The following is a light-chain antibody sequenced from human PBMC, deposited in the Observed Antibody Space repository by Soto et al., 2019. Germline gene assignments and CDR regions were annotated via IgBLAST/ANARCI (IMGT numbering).Light chain of an antibody. J-gene: IGKJ2*01. Sequence: EIVLTQSPATLSLSPGERATLSCRASQSVSSYLAWYQQKPGQAPRLLIYDSSNRATGIPARFSGSGSGTGFNLSISSLEPEDFAVYYCQQRSNWPSYTFGHGNKLEIK. CDR2: DSS. CDR1: QSVSSY. V-gene: IGKV3-11*01. CDR3: QQRSNWPSYT.